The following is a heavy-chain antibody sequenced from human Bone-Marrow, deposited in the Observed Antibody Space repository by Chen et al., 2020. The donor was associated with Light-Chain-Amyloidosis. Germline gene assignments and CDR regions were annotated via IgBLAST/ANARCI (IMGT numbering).Heavy chain of an antibody. Sequence: EVQLVESGGGLVKPGGSLRLSCAASGFTFSTYGMNWVRQAPGKGLEWISYISSSSSAIYYADSVKGRFTISRDNAENSVYLQMDRLRAEDTAVYYCARGYKFGYYWGQGTLVNVSS. CDR3: ARGYKFGYY. J-gene: IGHJ4*02. CDR1: GFTFSTYG. V-gene: IGHV3-21*04. CDR2: ISSSSSAI. D-gene: IGHD3-16*01.